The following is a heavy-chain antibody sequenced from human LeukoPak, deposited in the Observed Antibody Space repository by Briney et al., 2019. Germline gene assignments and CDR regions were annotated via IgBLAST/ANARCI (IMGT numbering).Heavy chain of an antibody. CDR3: AKGVRFLDWWILDY. J-gene: IGHJ4*02. V-gene: IGHV3-23*01. CDR1: GFTFSTYW. CDR2: ISGSDST. Sequence: HAGGSLRLSCAASGFTFSTYWMTWVRQAPGKGLEWVSAISGSDSTYYADSVKGRFTISRDNSKNTLYLQMNSLRAEDTAIYYCAKGVRFLDWWILDYWGQGSLVTVSS. D-gene: IGHD3-9*01.